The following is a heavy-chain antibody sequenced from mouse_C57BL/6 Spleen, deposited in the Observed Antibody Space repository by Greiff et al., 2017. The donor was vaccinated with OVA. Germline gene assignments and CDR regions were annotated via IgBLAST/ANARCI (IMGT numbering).Heavy chain of an antibody. CDR1: GFTFSSYG. CDR2: ISSGGSYT. CDR3: ARQDYYGSSYRYAMDY. D-gene: IGHD1-1*01. Sequence: EVQRVESGGDLVKPGGSLKLSCAASGFTFSSYGMSWVRQTPDKRLEWVATISSGGSYTYYPDSVKGRFTISRDNAKNTLYLQMSSLKSEDTAMYYCARQDYYGSSYRYAMDYWGQGTSVTVSS. V-gene: IGHV5-6*01. J-gene: IGHJ4*01.